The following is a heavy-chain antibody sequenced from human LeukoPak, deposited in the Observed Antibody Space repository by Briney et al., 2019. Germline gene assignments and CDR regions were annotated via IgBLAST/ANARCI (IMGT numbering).Heavy chain of an antibody. Sequence: GGSLRLSCAVSGITLSNYGMSWVRQAPGKGLEWVSVIYSAGNTYYADSVQGRFTMSRENPENTLYLQMNSLRAEDTAVYYCARAHDRGYYYGFDYWGQGTLVTVSS. CDR1: GITLSNYG. V-gene: IGHV3-66*01. D-gene: IGHD3-22*01. CDR3: ARAHDRGYYYGFDY. J-gene: IGHJ4*02. CDR2: IYSAGNT.